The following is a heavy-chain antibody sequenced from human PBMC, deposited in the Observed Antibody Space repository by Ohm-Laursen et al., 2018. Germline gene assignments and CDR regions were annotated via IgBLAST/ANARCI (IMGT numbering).Heavy chain of an antibody. CDR2: INHSRST. D-gene: IGHD6-19*01. Sequence: SETLSLTCAVYGGSFSGYYWNWIRQPPGKGLEWIGEINHSRSTKYNSSFKSRVTISVDTSKNQFSLKLSSVTAADTAAYYCARGFSGWWGRIDYWGQGILVTVSS. CDR1: GGSFSGYY. J-gene: IGHJ4*02. V-gene: IGHV4-34*01. CDR3: ARGFSGWWGRIDY.